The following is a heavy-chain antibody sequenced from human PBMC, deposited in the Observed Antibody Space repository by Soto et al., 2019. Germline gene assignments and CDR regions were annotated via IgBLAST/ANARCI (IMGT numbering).Heavy chain of an antibody. CDR1: GGTFSSYA. CDR2: IIPIFGTA. V-gene: IGHV1-69*01. Sequence: QVQLVQSGAEVKKPGSSVKVSCKASGGTFSSYAISWVRQAPGQGLEWMGGIIPIFGTANYAQKFQGRVTITADESTSTAYMELSSLRSEDTAVYYCARGPRGATGYPYYFDYWGQGTLVTASS. J-gene: IGHJ4*02. D-gene: IGHD3-9*01. CDR3: ARGPRGATGYPYYFDY.